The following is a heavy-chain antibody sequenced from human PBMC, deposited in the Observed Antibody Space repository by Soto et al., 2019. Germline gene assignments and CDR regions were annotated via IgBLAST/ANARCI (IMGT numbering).Heavy chain of an antibody. V-gene: IGHV3-30-3*01. Sequence: PGGSLRLSCAASGFTFSSYAMHWVRQAPGKGLEWVAVISYDGSNKYYADSVKGRFTISRDNSKNTLYLQMNSLRAEDTAVYYCARDGGWELLLDYYYYGMDVWGQGRTVTVS. CDR3: ARDGGWELLLDYYYYGMDV. CDR2: ISYDGSNK. J-gene: IGHJ6*02. CDR1: GFTFSSYA. D-gene: IGHD1-26*01.